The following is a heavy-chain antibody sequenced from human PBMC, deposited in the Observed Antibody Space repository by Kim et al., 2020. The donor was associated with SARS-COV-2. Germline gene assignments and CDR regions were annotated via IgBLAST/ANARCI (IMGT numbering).Heavy chain of an antibody. CDR3: ARRHYYYGSGSYRAFDY. V-gene: IGHV5-10-1*01. CDR1: GYSFTSYW. D-gene: IGHD3-10*01. CDR2: IDPSDSYT. Sequence: GESLKISCKGSGYSFTSYWISWVRQMPGKGLEWMGRIDPSDSYTNYSPSFQGHVTISADKSISTAYLQWSSLKASDTAMYYCARRHYYYGSGSYRAFDYWGQGTLVTVSS. J-gene: IGHJ4*02.